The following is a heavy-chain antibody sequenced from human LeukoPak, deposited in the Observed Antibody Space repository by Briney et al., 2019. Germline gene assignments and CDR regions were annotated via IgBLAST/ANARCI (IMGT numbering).Heavy chain of an antibody. V-gene: IGHV3-7*03. CDR2: IKQDGSEK. CDR3: ARAPGYDFWSGYYQRARYYYYGMDV. CDR1: GFTFSSYR. D-gene: IGHD3-3*01. J-gene: IGHJ6*02. Sequence: GGSLRLSCAASGFTFSSYRMSWVRQAPGKGLEWVANIKQDGSEKYYVDSVKGRFTISRDNAKNSLYLQMNSLRAEDTAVYYCARAPGYDFWSGYYQRARYYYYGMDVWGQGTTVTVSS.